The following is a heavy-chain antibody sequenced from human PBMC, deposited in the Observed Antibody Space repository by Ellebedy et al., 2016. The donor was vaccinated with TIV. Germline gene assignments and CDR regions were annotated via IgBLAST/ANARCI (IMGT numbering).Heavy chain of an antibody. CDR3: AREKRYSHDFDS. Sequence: MPGGSLRLSCTVSGGSISSRSYYWDWLRQPPGKGLEWIGSIYQTGTTYYSLSLNSRVTMSVDTSKNRFSLKLNSVPAADTAVYFCAREKRYSHDFDSWGPGTLVTVSS. D-gene: IGHD3-9*01. CDR2: IYQTGTT. J-gene: IGHJ4*02. CDR1: GGSISSRSYY. V-gene: IGHV4-39*01.